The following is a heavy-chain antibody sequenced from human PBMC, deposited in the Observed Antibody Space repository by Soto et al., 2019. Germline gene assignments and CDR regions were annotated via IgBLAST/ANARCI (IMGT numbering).Heavy chain of an antibody. CDR1: GDSISRIDYY. CDR2: IYYRGNT. CDR3: AREGGSYDSGGYLIRGAFHI. Sequence: QVQLQESGPGLVKPSQTLSLTCIVSGDSISRIDYYWTWIRQYPGKGLEWIGNIYYRGNTYYNPSLKSRLTISVDTSKHQVSLKLSSVTAADTAVYYCAREGGSYDSGGYLIRGAFHIWGQGTMVTVSS. V-gene: IGHV4-31*03. J-gene: IGHJ3*02. D-gene: IGHD3-22*01.